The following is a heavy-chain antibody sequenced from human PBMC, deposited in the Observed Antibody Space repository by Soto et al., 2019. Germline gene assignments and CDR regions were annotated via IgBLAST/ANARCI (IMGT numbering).Heavy chain of an antibody. CDR2: ISYDGSNK. CDR3: ARELREHPFGVVIPYYYYYGMDV. V-gene: IGHV3-30-3*01. D-gene: IGHD3-3*01. CDR1: GFTFSSYA. J-gene: IGHJ6*02. Sequence: PGGSLRLACAASGFTFSSYAMHWVRQAPGKGLEWVAVISYDGSNKYYADSVKGRFTISRDNSKNTLYLQMNSLRAEDTAVYYCARELREHPFGVVIPYYYYYGMDVWGQGTTVTVSS.